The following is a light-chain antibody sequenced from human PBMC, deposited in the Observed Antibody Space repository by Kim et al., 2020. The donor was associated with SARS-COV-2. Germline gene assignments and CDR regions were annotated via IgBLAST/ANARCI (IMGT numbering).Light chain of an antibody. J-gene: IGKJ2*01. CDR1: LYIGDY. V-gene: IGKV1-39*01. Sequence: SVGDRVTISCRASLYIGDYLNWYKQESGKAPTLLIFASSTVQTGVPSRFSGSGSGTDFTLTISGLQPEDFATYYCQQAYNTPPYTFGQGTKVDIK. CDR3: QQAYNTPPYT. CDR2: ASS.